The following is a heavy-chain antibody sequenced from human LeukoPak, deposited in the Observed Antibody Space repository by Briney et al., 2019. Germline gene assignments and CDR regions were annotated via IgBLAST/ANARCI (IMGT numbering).Heavy chain of an antibody. V-gene: IGHV1-18*04. CDR2: ISAYNGNT. J-gene: IGHJ4*02. D-gene: IGHD2-2*01. CDR3: ARQRGTIVVVPAAPQPPLDY. Sequence: ASVKVSCKASGYTSTSYGISWVRQAPGQGLEWMGWISAYNGNTNYAQKLQGRVTMTTDTSTSTAYMELRSLRSDDTAVYYCARQRGTIVVVPAAPQPPLDYWGQGTLVTVSS. CDR1: GYTSTSYG.